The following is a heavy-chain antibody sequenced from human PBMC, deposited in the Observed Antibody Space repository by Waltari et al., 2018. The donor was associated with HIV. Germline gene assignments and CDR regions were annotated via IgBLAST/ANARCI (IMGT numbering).Heavy chain of an antibody. CDR2: IKKDGSGK. Sequence: EVQLVESGGGLVQPGGSLRLSCAASGFTFRNYWMCWVSQAPGKGLEWVANIKKDGSGKDYVDSVKGRFTISRDNAKNSLYLQMNSLRAEDTAVYYCARVSGGGFDYWGQGTLVTVSS. V-gene: IGHV3-7*01. CDR3: ARVSGGGFDY. CDR1: GFTFRNYW. D-gene: IGHD3-16*01. J-gene: IGHJ4*02.